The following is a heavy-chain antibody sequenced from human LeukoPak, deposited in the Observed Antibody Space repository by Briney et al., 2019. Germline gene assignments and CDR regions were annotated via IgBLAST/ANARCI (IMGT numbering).Heavy chain of an antibody. CDR2: IYYSGST. CDR1: GGSISSGDYY. CDR3: ARGVESDILTGYDPYFDY. V-gene: IGHV4-30-4*01. J-gene: IGHJ4*02. D-gene: IGHD3-9*01. Sequence: SQTLSLTCNVSGGSISSGDYYWSWIRQPPGKGLEWIGYIYYSGSTYYNPSLKSRVTISVDTSKNQFSLKLSSVTAADTAVYYCARGVESDILTGYDPYFDYWGQGTLVTVSS.